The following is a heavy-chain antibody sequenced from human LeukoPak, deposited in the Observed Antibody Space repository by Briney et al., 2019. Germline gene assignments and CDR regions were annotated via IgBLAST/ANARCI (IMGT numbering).Heavy chain of an antibody. CDR1: GFTFSSYG. D-gene: IGHD3-10*01. CDR2: VRYDGTNK. V-gene: IGHV3-30*02. CDR3: ASQSRGALDY. Sequence: PGESLRLSCAASGFTFSSYGMHWVRQAPGKGLEWVTFVRYDGTNKYYADSVKGRFTISRDNSKNTLYLQMNSLRVEDTAVYYCASQSRGALDYWGQRTLVTVSS. J-gene: IGHJ4*02.